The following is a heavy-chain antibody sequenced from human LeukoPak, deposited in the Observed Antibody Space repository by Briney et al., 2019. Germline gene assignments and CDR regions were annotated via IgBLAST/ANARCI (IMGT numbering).Heavy chain of an antibody. V-gene: IGHV4-31*03. CDR2: IYYSGST. Sequence: SETLSLTCTVSGGSISSGGYYWSWIRQHPGKGLEWIGYIYYSGSTYYNPSLKSRVTISVDTSKNQFSLKLSSVTAADTAVYYCARAQYYGSGKIDYWGQGTLVTVSS. CDR1: GGSISSGGYY. D-gene: IGHD3-10*01. CDR3: ARAQYYGSGKIDY. J-gene: IGHJ4*02.